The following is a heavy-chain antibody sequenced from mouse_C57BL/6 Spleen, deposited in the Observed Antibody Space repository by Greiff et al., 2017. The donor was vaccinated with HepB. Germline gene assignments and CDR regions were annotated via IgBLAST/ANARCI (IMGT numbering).Heavy chain of an antibody. CDR2: INPSTGGT. V-gene: IGHV1-42*01. CDR1: GYSFTGYY. Sequence: VQLKQSGPELVKPGASVKISCKASGYSFTGYYMNWVKQSPEKSLEWIGEINPSTGGTTYNQKFKAKATLTVDKSSSTAYMQLKSLTSEDSAVYYCARNYYGRAYFDYWGQGTTLTVSS. D-gene: IGHD1-1*01. J-gene: IGHJ2*01. CDR3: ARNYYGRAYFDY.